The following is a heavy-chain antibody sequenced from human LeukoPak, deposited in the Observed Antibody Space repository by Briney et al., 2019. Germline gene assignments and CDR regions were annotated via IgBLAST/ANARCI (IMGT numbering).Heavy chain of an antibody. CDR3: AREGGNTVTND. D-gene: IGHD4-17*01. Sequence: GGSLRLSCAASGFTFSSYGMHWVRQAPGKGLEWVAVIWYDGSNKYYADSVKGRFTISRDNSKNTLYLQMNSLRAEDTAVYYCAREGGNTVTNDWGQGTLVTVSS. CDR2: IWYDGSNK. V-gene: IGHV3-33*01. J-gene: IGHJ4*02. CDR1: GFTFSSYG.